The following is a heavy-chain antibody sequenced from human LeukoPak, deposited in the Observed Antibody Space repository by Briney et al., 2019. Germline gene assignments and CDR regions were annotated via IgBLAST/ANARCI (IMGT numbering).Heavy chain of an antibody. D-gene: IGHD3-22*01. CDR2: INHSGST. Sequence: SETLSLTCTVSGGSISSYYWSWIRQPPGKGLEWIGEINHSGSTNYNPSLKSRVTISVDTSKNQFSLKLSSVTAADTAVYYCARISAFYYYDSSGYSMWFDYWGQGTLVTVSS. CDR3: ARISAFYYYDSSGYSMWFDY. CDR1: GGSISSYY. J-gene: IGHJ4*02. V-gene: IGHV4-34*01.